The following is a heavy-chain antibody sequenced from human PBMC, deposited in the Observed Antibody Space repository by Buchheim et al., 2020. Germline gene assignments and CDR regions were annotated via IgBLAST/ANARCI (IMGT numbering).Heavy chain of an antibody. V-gene: IGHV3-48*02. J-gene: IGHJ6*03. Sequence: EVQLVESGGGLVQPGGSLRLSCAASGFSFSGHSMNWVRQAPGKGLEWISFISSTSNTINYADPVKGRFTISRDNAKNSLFLQMNSLRDEDTAVYYCAREVVGDFWSGYYRSYMDVWGKGTT. CDR1: GFSFSGHS. CDR2: ISSTSNTI. CDR3: AREVVGDFWSGYYRSYMDV. D-gene: IGHD3-3*01.